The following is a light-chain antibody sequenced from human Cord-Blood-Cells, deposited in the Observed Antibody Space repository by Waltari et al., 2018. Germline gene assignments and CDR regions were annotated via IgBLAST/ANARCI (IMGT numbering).Light chain of an antibody. J-gene: IGKJ2*01. CDR3: MQALQTPYT. CDR1: QSLLHSNGYNY. CDR2: LGS. Sequence: DIEMTQSPLSLPVTPGEPASISCRSSQSLLHSNGYNYLDWYLQKPGQSPQLLIYLGSTRASGVPDRFSGSGSGTDFTLKISRVEAEDVGVYYCMQALQTPYTFGQGTKLAIK. V-gene: IGKV2-28*01.